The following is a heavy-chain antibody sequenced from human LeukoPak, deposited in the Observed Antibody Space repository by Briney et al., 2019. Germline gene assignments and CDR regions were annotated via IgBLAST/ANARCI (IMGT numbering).Heavy chain of an antibody. D-gene: IGHD3-16*01. Sequence: GGSLRLSCAASGFTFSSYAMHWVRQAPGKGLEWVAVISYDGSNKYYADSVKGRFTISRGNSKNTLYLQMNSLRAEDTAVYYCAREGGFGYFDYWGQGTLVTVSS. CDR3: AREGGFGYFDY. J-gene: IGHJ4*02. CDR1: GFTFSSYA. CDR2: ISYDGSNK. V-gene: IGHV3-30-3*01.